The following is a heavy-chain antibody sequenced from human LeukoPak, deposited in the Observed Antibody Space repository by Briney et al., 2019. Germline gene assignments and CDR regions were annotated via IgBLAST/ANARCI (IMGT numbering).Heavy chain of an antibody. D-gene: IGHD6-19*01. CDR2: ISVDGEIA. CDR1: GFSVSSFG. J-gene: IGHJ4*02. CDR3: AQGYSSGWYPY. V-gene: IGHV3-23*01. Sequence: GGSLRLSCAVSGFSVSSFGMSWVRQAPGKGLEWISAISVDGEIAYYADSVKGRFIISRDNSKNTLYLQMSSLRAEDTAVYYCAQGYSSGWYPYWGQGSLVCDS.